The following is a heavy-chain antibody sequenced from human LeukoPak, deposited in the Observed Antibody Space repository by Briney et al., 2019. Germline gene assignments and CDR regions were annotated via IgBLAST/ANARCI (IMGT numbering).Heavy chain of an antibody. D-gene: IGHD3-3*01. V-gene: IGHV4-34*01. CDR3: ARASGRYYDFWSGFLDYYGMDV. J-gene: IGHJ6*02. CDR2: INHSGST. CDR1: GGSFSGYY. Sequence: SETLSLTCAVYGGSFSGYYWSWIRQPPGKGLEWIGEINHSGSTNYNPSLKSRVTISVDTSKNQFSLKLSSVTAADTAVYYCARASGRYYDFWSGFLDYYGMDVWGQGTTVTVSS.